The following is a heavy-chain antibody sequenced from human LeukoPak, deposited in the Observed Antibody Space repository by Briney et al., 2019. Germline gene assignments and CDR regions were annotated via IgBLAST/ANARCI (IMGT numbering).Heavy chain of an antibody. CDR2: IIPIFGTA. Sequence: ASVKVSCKASGYTFTSYDINWVRQATGQGLEWMGGIIPIFGTANYARKFQGRVTITADESTSTAYMELSSLRSEDTAVYYCAREWLGTTVTTYYYYGMDVWGQGTTVTVSS. CDR3: AREWLGTTVTTYYYYGMDV. V-gene: IGHV1-69*13. J-gene: IGHJ6*02. D-gene: IGHD4-11*01. CDR1: GYTFTSYD.